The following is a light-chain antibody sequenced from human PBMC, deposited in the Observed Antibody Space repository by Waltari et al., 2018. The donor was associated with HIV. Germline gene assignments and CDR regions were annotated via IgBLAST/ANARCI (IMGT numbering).Light chain of an antibody. Sequence: DIQMTQSPSSLSASVGDRVTITCRASQSVTSLEWYQHRPGKPPKLVIFGTFTLQSGDPSSFSGSGFGTDFTLTNTGLQPEDFATYYCQQSSLTPPTFGHGTKVEV. CDR2: GTF. CDR1: QSVTS. CDR3: QQSSLTPPT. J-gene: IGKJ1*01. V-gene: IGKV1-39*01.